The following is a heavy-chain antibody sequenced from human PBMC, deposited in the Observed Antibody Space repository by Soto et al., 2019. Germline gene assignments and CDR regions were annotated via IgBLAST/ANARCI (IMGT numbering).Heavy chain of an antibody. CDR2: ISSSSSYI. V-gene: IGHV3-21*01. Sequence: KSGGSLRLSCAASGFTFSSYSMNWVRQAPGKGLEWVSSISSSSSYIYYADSVKGRFTISRDNAKNSLYLQMNSLRAEDTAVYYCARDSGSNYDVDYYYGMDVWGQGTTVTVSS. D-gene: IGHD4-4*01. J-gene: IGHJ6*02. CDR3: ARDSGSNYDVDYYYGMDV. CDR1: GFTFSSYS.